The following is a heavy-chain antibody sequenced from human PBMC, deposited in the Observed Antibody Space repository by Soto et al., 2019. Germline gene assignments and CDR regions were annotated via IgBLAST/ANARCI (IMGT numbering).Heavy chain of an antibody. CDR2: IYDSETT. CDR1: GGSITNYY. V-gene: IGHV4-59*01. Sequence: PSETLSLTCAVSGGSITNYYWTWIRQPPGKGLEWIGYIYDSETTNYNPSLKSRVTISVDTSKNQFSLKLSSVTAADTAVYYCARDLSNYYGSGRPVLRGMDVWGQGTTVTVSS. J-gene: IGHJ6*02. D-gene: IGHD3-10*01. CDR3: ARDLSNYYGSGRPVLRGMDV.